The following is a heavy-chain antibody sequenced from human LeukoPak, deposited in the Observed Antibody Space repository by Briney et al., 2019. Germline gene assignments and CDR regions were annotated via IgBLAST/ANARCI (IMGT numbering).Heavy chain of an antibody. D-gene: IGHD4-17*01. J-gene: IGHJ4*02. V-gene: IGHV3-53*01. CDR1: GFTFSSYV. CDR3: ARDLYGDYSNY. CDR2: IYSGGST. Sequence: PGGSLRLSCAVSGFTFSSYVMSWVRQAPGKGLEWVSVIYSGGSTYYADSVKGRFTISRDNSKNTLYLQMNSLRAEDTAVYYCARDLYGDYSNYWGQGTLVTVSS.